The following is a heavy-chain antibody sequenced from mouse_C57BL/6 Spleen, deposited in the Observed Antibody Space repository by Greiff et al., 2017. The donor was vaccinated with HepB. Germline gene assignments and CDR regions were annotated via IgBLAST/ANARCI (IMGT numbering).Heavy chain of an antibody. D-gene: IGHD2-3*01. Sequence: EVMLVESGPGLVKPSQTVFLTCTVTGISITTGNYRWSWIRQFPGTKLEWIGYIYYSGTITYNPSLTSRTTITRDTPKNQFFLEMNSLTAEDTATYYCARHDGYYSLFAYWGQGTLVTVSA. CDR2: IYYSGTI. V-gene: IGHV3-5*01. J-gene: IGHJ3*01. CDR3: ARHDGYYSLFAY. CDR1: GISITTGNYR.